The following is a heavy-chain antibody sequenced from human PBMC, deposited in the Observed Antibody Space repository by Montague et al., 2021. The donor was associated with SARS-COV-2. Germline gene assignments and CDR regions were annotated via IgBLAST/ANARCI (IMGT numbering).Heavy chain of an antibody. D-gene: IGHD3-9*01. CDR2: MHFTGKT. CDR1: GDSITNHY. V-gene: IGHV4-4*07. Sequence: SETLSLTCSVSGDSITNHYWSWIRQPAGKGLEWIGRMHFTGKTNFSPFFSSRLTMSADTSKNQFSLRLTSVIAADTAFYYCVRHPHYDGLNGPPDFWDQGTLVTVSS. J-gene: IGHJ4*02. CDR3: VRHPHYDGLNGPPDF.